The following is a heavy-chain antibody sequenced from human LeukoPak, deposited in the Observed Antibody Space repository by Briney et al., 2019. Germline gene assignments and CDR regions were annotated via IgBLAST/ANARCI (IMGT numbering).Heavy chain of an antibody. J-gene: IGHJ4*02. CDR3: ARHPYWYDSSGYPLDY. Sequence: SETLSLTCTVSGGSISSSSYYWGWTRQPPGKGLEWIGSIYYSGRTYYNPSLKSRVSISVDTSKNQFSLKMSSVTAADTAVYFCARHPYWYDSSGYPLDYWGQGTLVTVSS. D-gene: IGHD3-22*01. V-gene: IGHV4-39*01. CDR1: GGSISSSSYY. CDR2: IYYSGRT.